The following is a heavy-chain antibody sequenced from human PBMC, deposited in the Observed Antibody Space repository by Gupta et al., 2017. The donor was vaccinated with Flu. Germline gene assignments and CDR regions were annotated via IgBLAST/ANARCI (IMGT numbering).Heavy chain of an antibody. J-gene: IGHJ6*02. CDR2: INPNSGGT. Sequence: QVQLVQSGAEVKKPGASVKVSCKASGYTFTGYYMHWVRQAPGQGLEWTGWINPNSGGTNYAQKFQGRVTMTRDTSISTAYMELSRLRSDDTAVYYCARGLARPATDQNYYYYYGMDVWGQGTTVTVPS. D-gene: IGHD2-2*01. V-gene: IGHV1-2*02. CDR1: GYTFTGYY. CDR3: ARGLARPATDQNYYYYYGMDV.